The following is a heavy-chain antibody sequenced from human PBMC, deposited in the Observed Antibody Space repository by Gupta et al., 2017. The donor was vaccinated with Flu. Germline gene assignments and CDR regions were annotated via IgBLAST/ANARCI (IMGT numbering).Heavy chain of an antibody. D-gene: IGHD6-19*01. Sequence: QVQLVESGGGVVQPGRSLRLSCAASGFTFSSYGMHWVRQAPGKGLEWVAVIWYDGSNKYYADSVKGRFTISRDNSKNTLYLQMNSLRAEDTAVYYCARGFSGWYYFDYWGQGTLVTVSS. CDR2: IWYDGSNK. V-gene: IGHV3-33*01. CDR1: GFTFSSYG. J-gene: IGHJ4*02. CDR3: ARGFSGWYYFDY.